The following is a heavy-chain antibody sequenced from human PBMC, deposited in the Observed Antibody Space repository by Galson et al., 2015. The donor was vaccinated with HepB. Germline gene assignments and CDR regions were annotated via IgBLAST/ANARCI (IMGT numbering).Heavy chain of an antibody. CDR1: GFTFSSYA. J-gene: IGHJ6*03. CDR3: AKRNFVGNYYYYMDV. CDR2: ISYDGSNK. Sequence: SLRLSCAASGFTFSSYAMHWVRQAPGKGLEWVAVISYDGSNKYYADSVKGRFTISRDNSKNTLYLQMNSLRPEDTALYYCAKRNFVGNYYYYMDVWGKGTTVTVSS. V-gene: IGHV3-30-3*02. D-gene: IGHD1-26*01.